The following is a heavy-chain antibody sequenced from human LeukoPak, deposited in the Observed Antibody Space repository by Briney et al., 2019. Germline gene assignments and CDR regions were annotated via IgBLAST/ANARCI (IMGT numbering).Heavy chain of an antibody. Sequence: SETLSLTCAVYGGSFSGYYWSWIRQHLGKGLEWIGYIYYNGQTYYNPSLKSRLTLSADTSDNQFSLKVTSVTAADTAVYYCARGEEYVYYFDYWGQGSLVTVSS. CDR2: IYYNGQT. J-gene: IGHJ4*02. D-gene: IGHD2-2*01. CDR1: GGSFSGYY. V-gene: IGHV4-31*11. CDR3: ARGEEYVYYFDY.